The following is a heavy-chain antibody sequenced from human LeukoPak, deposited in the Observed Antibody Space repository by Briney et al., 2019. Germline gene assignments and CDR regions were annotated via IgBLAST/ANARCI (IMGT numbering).Heavy chain of an antibody. CDR1: GFTFSGYW. Sequence: GGSLRLSCAASGFTFSGYWMHWVRQAPGKGMVWVSHINSDGSSTSYADSVKGRFTISRDYAKNTLHLQMNSLRAEDTAVYYCARQGASYAFDIWSQGTMATVSS. CDR3: ARQGASYAFDI. V-gene: IGHV3-74*01. CDR2: INSDGSST. J-gene: IGHJ3*02. D-gene: IGHD1-26*01.